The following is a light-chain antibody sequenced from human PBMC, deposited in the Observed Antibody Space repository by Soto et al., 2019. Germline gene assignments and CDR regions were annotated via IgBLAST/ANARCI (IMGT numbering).Light chain of an antibody. CDR3: SSYTSSSTVV. CDR2: DVS. V-gene: IGLV2-14*03. CDR1: SSDVGGYNY. J-gene: IGLJ2*01. Sequence: QSALTQPASVSGSPGQSLAISCTGTSSDVGGYNYVSWYQQHPGKAPKLIIYDVSNRPSGVSNRLSGSKSGNTASLTISGLQAEDEADYYCSSYTSSSTVVFGGGTQLTVL.